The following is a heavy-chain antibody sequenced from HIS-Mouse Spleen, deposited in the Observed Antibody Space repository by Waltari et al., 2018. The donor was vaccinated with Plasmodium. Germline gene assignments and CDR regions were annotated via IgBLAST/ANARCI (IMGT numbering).Heavy chain of an antibody. V-gene: IGHV3-7*01. J-gene: IGHJ2*01. D-gene: IGHD6-13*01. Sequence: EVQLVESGGGLVQPGGSLRLSCAASGFTFSSYWMSWVRQAPGKGRGWVAKIKQDGSDKYYVESVKGRFTISVDNAKNSLYLQMNSLRAEDTAVYYCASSWYWYFDLWGRGTLVTVSS. CDR3: ASSWYWYFDL. CDR1: GFTFSSYW. CDR2: IKQDGSDK.